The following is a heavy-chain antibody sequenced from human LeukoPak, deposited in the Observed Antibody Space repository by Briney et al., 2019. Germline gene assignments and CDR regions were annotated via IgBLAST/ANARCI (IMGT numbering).Heavy chain of an antibody. J-gene: IGHJ4*02. CDR2: IIPIFGTA. D-gene: IGHD6-19*01. CDR1: GGTFSSYA. CDR3: ARAGPFVPGSSGWLGTLGDY. V-gene: IGHV1-69*13. Sequence: ASVKVSCKASGGTFSSYAISWVRQAPEQGLEWMGGIIPIFGTANYAQKFQGRVTITADESTSTAYMELSSLRSEDTAVYCCARAGPFVPGSSGWLGTLGDYWGQGTLVTVSS.